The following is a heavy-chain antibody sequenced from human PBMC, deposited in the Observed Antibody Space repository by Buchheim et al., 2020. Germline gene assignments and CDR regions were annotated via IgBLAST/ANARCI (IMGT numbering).Heavy chain of an antibody. CDR2: IYYSGST. CDR3: ARGYDSSGYYQKGYYFDY. J-gene: IGHJ4*02. V-gene: IGHV4-30-4*01. D-gene: IGHD3-22*01. CDR1: GGSISSGDYY. Sequence: QVQLQESGPGLVKPSQTLSLTCTVSGGSISSGDYYWSWIRQPPGKGLEWIGYIYYSGSTYYNPSLKSRVTISVDTSKNQFSQKLSSVTAADRAGYYCARGYDSSGYYQKGYYFDYGGQGTL.